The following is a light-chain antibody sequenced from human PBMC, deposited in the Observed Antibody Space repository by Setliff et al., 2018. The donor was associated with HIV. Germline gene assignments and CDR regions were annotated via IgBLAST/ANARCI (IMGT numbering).Light chain of an antibody. V-gene: IGLV2-14*02. CDR2: EVN. CDR1: SSDVGSYNL. J-gene: IGLJ1*01. CDR3: CSFTSSNNYV. Sequence: QSALTQPASVSGSPGQSITISCTGTSSDVGSYNLVSWYQQNPGKAPKLMIYEVNKWPSGVSNRFSGSKSGNTASLTVSGLQAEDEAEYYCCSFTSSNNYVFGSGTKVTVL.